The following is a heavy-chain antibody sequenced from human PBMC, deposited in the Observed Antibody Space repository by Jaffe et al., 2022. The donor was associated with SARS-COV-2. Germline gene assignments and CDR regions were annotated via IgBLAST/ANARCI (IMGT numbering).Heavy chain of an antibody. Sequence: EVQLVESGGGLVQPGGSLRLSCAASGFTFSSYWMSWVRQAPGKGLEWVANIKQDGSEKYYVDSVKGRFTISRDNAKNSLYLQMNSLRAEDTAVYYCARLGFIVGLLGSYYYYYYMDVWGKGTTVTVSS. CDR1: GFTFSSYW. CDR2: IKQDGSEK. D-gene: IGHD1-26*01. J-gene: IGHJ6*03. CDR3: ARLGFIVGLLGSYYYYYYMDV. V-gene: IGHV3-7*01.